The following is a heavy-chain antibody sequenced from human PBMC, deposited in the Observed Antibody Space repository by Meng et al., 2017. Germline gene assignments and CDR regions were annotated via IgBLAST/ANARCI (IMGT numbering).Heavy chain of an antibody. V-gene: IGHV1-2*06. J-gene: IGHJ4*02. CDR3: ARDKTSVRYSSGWTHY. Sequence: QVQLVQSGSELKKPGASVKVSCKASGYTFTNYAMNWVRQAPGQGLEWMGRINPNSGGTNYAQKFQGRVTMTRDTSISTAYMELSRLRSDDTAVYYCARDKTSVRYSSGWTHYWGQGTLVTVSS. D-gene: IGHD6-19*01. CDR1: GYTFTNYA. CDR2: INPNSGGT.